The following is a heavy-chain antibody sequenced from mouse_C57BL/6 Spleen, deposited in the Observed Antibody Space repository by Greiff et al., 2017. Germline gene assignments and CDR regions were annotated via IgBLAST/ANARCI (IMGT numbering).Heavy chain of an antibody. D-gene: IGHD1-1*01. J-gene: IGHJ2*01. CDR2: IDPADSYT. CDR1: GYTFTSYW. V-gene: IGHV1-59*01. Sequence: QVQLQQPGAELVRPGTSVKLSCKASGYTFTSYWMHWVKQRPGQGLEWIGVIDPADSYTNYNQKFKGKATLTVDTSSSTAYMQLSSLTSEDSAVYYCARGTITTPYYFDYWGQGTTLTVSS. CDR3: ARGTITTPYYFDY.